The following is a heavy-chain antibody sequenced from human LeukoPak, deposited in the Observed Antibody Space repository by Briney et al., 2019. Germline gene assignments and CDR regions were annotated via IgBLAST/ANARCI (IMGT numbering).Heavy chain of an antibody. CDR1: GGSISSGDYY. CDR2: IYYSGST. J-gene: IGHJ4*02. CDR3: MRNGGNSAFDY. V-gene: IGHV4-30-4*03. Sequence: SETLSLTCTVSGGSISSGDYYWSWIRQPPGKGLEWIGYIYYSGSTYYNPSLKSRVTISVDTSKNQFSLKLSSVTAADTAVYYCMRNGGNSAFDYWGQGTLVTVSS. D-gene: IGHD4-23*01.